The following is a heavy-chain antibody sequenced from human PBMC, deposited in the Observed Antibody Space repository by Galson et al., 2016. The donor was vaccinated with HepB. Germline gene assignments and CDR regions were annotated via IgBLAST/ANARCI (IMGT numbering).Heavy chain of an antibody. D-gene: IGHD7-27*01. V-gene: IGHV3-30*04. J-gene: IGHJ4*02. CDR3: ARELTGDYHFDY. CDR2: ISYDGNSK. Sequence: SLRLSCAASGFTFSSYAMHWVRQAPGKGLEWVAVISYDGNSKYYADSLKGRFTISRDNSNNTLYLQRNTLRAEDTAVYYCARELTGDYHFDYWGQGTLVTVSS. CDR1: GFTFSSYA.